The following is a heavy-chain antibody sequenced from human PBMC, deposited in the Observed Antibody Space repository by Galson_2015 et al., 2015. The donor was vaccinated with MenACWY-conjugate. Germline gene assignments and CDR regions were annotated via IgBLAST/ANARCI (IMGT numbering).Heavy chain of an antibody. CDR1: GFPFGDYA. V-gene: IGHV3-9*01. D-gene: IGHD3-16*01. Sequence: LRLSCAASGFPFGDYAMHWVRQAPGKGLEWVSGISWNSGTIGYADSVKGRFTISRDNAKNSLYLQMNSLRAEDTAFYYCAKLSTGGGTWGQGTLVTVSS. CDR2: ISWNSGTI. J-gene: IGHJ5*02. CDR3: AKLSTGGGT.